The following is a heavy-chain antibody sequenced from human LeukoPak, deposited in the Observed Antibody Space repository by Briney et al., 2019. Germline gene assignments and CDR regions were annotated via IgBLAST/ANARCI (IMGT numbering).Heavy chain of an antibody. J-gene: IGHJ4*02. CDR2: SNPNSGGT. CDR3: ARAGIIISMYSSSWYPY. V-gene: IGHV1-2*02. CDR1: GYTFTGYY. Sequence: ASVKVSCKASGYTFTGYYMHWVRQAPGQGREWVGWSNPNSGGTNYAQKFQGGVSRTRDTSISTAYKELSRLRSDDTAVYYCARAGIIISMYSSSWYPYWGQGTLVTVSS. D-gene: IGHD6-13*01.